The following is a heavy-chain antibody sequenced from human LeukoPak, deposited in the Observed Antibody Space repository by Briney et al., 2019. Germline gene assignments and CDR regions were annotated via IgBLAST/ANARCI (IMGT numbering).Heavy chain of an antibody. Sequence: GGSLRLSCAASGFTFSNYAMNWVRRAPGKGLEWVSAISGSGGSTYYADSVKGRFTISRDNSENTLYLQMNNLRAEDTAVYYCAKTSGGNYWGQGTLVTVSS. CDR1: GFTFSNYA. J-gene: IGHJ4*02. V-gene: IGHV3-23*01. CDR2: ISGSGGST. CDR3: AKTSGGNY. D-gene: IGHD4-23*01.